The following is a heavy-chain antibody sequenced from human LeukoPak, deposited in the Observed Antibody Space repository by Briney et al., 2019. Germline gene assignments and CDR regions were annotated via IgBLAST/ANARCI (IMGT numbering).Heavy chain of an antibody. Sequence: SETLSLTCTVSGYSISSGYYWGWIRQPPGKGLGWIGSIYHSGSTYYNPSLKSRVTISVDTSKNQFSLKLSSVTAADTAVYYCARRYDILTGYNSVGYFDYWGQGTLVTVSS. J-gene: IGHJ4*02. D-gene: IGHD3-9*01. V-gene: IGHV4-38-2*02. CDR1: GYSISSGYY. CDR3: ARRYDILTGYNSVGYFDY. CDR2: IYHSGST.